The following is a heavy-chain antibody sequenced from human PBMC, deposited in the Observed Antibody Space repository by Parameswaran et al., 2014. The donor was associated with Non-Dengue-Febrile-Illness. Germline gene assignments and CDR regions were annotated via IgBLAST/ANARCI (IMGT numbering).Heavy chain of an antibody. D-gene: IGHD7-27*01. CDR3: ARYWGVTQYYYYYMDV. CDR2: IYPGDSDT. V-gene: IGHV5-51*01. Sequence: VRQMPGKGLEWMGIIYPGDSDTRYSPSFQGQVTISADKSISTAYLQWSSLKASDTAMYYCARYWGVTQYYYYYMDVWGKGTTVTVSS. J-gene: IGHJ6*03.